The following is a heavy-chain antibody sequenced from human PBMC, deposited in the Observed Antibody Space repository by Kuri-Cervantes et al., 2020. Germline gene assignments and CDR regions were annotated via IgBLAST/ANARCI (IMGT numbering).Heavy chain of an antibody. CDR2: IKQDGSEK. CDR1: GFTFSSYW. D-gene: IGHD3/OR15-3a*01. Sequence: GESLKISCAASGFTFSSYWMSWVRQAPGKGLEWVANIKQDGSEKYYVDSVKGRFTISRDNAKNSLHLQMNSLRAEDTAVYYCAREDWLLGSWGQGTLVTVSS. V-gene: IGHV3-7*01. J-gene: IGHJ4*02. CDR3: AREDWLLGS.